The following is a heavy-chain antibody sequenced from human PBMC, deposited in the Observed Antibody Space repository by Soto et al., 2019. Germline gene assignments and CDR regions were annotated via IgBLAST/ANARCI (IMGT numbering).Heavy chain of an antibody. V-gene: IGHV4-30-4*01. J-gene: IGHJ4*02. CDR3: ARFSYDSSGYYRTPLEY. D-gene: IGHD3-22*01. CDR1: GASIIRGDYY. Sequence: SEALSLTCTVSGASIIRGDYYWSWIRQPPGKGLEWIGYIYYSGSTYYNPSLNSRVTISVDTSKNQFSLKLSSVTAADTAVYYCARFSYDSSGYYRTPLEYWGQGTLVNVSS. CDR2: IYYSGST.